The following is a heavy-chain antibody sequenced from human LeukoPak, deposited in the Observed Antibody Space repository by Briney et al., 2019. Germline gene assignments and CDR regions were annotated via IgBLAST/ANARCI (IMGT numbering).Heavy chain of an antibody. J-gene: IGHJ4*02. V-gene: IGHV4-59*08. D-gene: IGHD6-13*01. CDR2: IYYSGTT. CDR3: ARRQSSLYFDY. CDR1: GGSINSYH. Sequence: ADTLSLTCTVSGGSINSYHWSWIRQPPGKGLEWIGYIYYSGTTSYNPSLKSRVTISVDTSNNQFSLKLSSVIAADTAVYYCARRQSSLYFDYWGQGTLVTLSS.